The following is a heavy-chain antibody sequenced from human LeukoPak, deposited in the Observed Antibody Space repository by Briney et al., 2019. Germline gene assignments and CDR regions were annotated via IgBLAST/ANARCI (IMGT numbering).Heavy chain of an antibody. CDR3: ARHNPLWGY. CDR1: GFTFSSHD. D-gene: IGHD1-14*01. V-gene: IGHV3-7*04. CDR2: IKPDGSEK. Sequence: GGSLRLSCAASGFTFSSHDMNWVRQAPGKGLEWVANIKPDGSEKYYVDSVKGRFTISRDNAKNSLYLQMSSLRVEDTALYFCARHNPLWGYWGQGTLVTVSS. J-gene: IGHJ4*02.